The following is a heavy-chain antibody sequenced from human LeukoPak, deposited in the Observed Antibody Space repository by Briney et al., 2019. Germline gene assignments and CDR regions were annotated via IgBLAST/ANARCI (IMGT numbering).Heavy chain of an antibody. J-gene: IGHJ4*02. V-gene: IGHV3-23*01. CDR1: GFTFSSYA. D-gene: IGHD2-15*01. CDR2: ISGSGGGT. Sequence: GGSLRLSCAASGFTFSSYAMSWVRQAPGKGLEWVSAISGSGGGTYYADSVKGRFTISRDNSKNTLYLQMNSLRAEDTAVYYCARDIVVVVAATPGYFDYWGQGTLVTVSS. CDR3: ARDIVVVVAATPGYFDY.